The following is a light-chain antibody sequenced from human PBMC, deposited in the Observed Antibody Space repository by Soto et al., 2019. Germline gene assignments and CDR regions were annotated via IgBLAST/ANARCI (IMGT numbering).Light chain of an antibody. CDR3: QQYYSSPRT. CDR1: QLILYSSYNNTY. CDR2: GAS. Sequence: IVLPHFPYTWARSPLERAPINCNYQQLILYSSYNNTYLAWYQQNPGQPPRLPIYGASTRESGVPAGFSGSGSGTDFTLTISSLQAEDVAVYYCQQYYSSPRTFGQGTKV. V-gene: IGKV4-1*01. J-gene: IGKJ1*01.